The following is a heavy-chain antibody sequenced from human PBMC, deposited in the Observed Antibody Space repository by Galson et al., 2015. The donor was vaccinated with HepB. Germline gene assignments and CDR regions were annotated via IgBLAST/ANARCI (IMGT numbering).Heavy chain of an antibody. CDR1: ESSFTSYW. CDR2: IYPSDSDT. V-gene: IGHV5-51*01. Sequence: QSGAEVKMPGESLKISCKGSESSFTSYWIAWVRQMPGKGLEWMGIIYPSDSDTRYSPSFQGQVTISADKSISTAYLQWSSLKASDTAMYYCARQAYYNGIDVWGQGTTITVSS. J-gene: IGHJ6*02. CDR3: ARQAYYNGIDV.